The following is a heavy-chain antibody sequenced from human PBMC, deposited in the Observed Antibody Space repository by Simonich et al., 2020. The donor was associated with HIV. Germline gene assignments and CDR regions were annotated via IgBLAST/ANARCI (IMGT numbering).Heavy chain of an antibody. Sequence: EVQLVESGGGLVKPGGSLRLSCAASGFTFSSYSMNWVRQAPGKGMEWVSSISSGRSYIYYADSVKGRFTISRDNAKNSLYLQMNSLGAEDTAVYYCARDGRKGSSTSCSDYWGQGTLVTVSS. J-gene: IGHJ4*02. CDR3: ARDGRKGSSTSCSDY. CDR2: ISSGRSYI. V-gene: IGHV3-21*01. D-gene: IGHD2-2*01. CDR1: GFTFSSYS.